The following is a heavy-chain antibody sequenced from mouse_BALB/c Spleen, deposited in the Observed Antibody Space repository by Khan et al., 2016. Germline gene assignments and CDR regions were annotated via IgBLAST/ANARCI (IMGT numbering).Heavy chain of an antibody. Sequence: QVQLQQPGPELVRPGVSVTISCKGSGYTFTDYAMHWVKQSHAKSLEWIGVISTYSGNTNYNQKFKGKATMTVDKSSSTAYMELARLTSEDSAIYYCARGPYYRYDVFDYWGQGTTLTGSA. CDR2: ISTYSGNT. D-gene: IGHD2-14*01. CDR3: ARGPYYRYDVFDY. CDR1: GYTFTDYA. J-gene: IGHJ2*01. V-gene: IGHV1S137*01.